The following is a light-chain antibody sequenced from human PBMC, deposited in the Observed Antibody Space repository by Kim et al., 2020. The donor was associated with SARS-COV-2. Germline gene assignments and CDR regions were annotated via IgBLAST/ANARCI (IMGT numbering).Light chain of an antibody. CDR2: GKN. J-gene: IGLJ2*01. CDR3: NSRDSSGNHR. V-gene: IGLV3-19*01. CDR1: SLRSYY. Sequence: VALGQTVRITCQGDSLRSYYASWYQQKPGQAPVLVIYGKNNRPSGIPDRFSGSSSGNTASLTITGAQVEDEADYYCNSRDSSGNHRFGGGTQLTVL.